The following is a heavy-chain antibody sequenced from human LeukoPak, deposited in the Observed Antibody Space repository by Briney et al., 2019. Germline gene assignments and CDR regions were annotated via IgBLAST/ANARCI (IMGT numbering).Heavy chain of an antibody. Sequence: GGSLRLSCVASGFTFSSYAMHWVRQAPGKGLEWVALISYDGSNKYYADSVTGRFSISRDNSKNTLYLQMNSLRAEDTAVYYCARDSAYESSGYWLDYWGQGTLVTVSS. CDR2: ISYDGSNK. CDR1: GFTFSSYA. V-gene: IGHV3-30-3*01. CDR3: ARDSAYESSGYWLDY. D-gene: IGHD3-22*01. J-gene: IGHJ4*02.